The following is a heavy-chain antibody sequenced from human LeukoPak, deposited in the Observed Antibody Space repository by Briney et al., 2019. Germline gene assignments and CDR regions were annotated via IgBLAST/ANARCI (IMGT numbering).Heavy chain of an antibody. V-gene: IGHV3-23*01. D-gene: IGHD2-15*01. J-gene: IGHJ4*02. CDR3: AKAPVTTCSGAYCYPFDY. CDR1: GFTFSSYA. Sequence: GGSLRLSCAASGFTFSSYAMSWVRQTPGKGLEWVAATSSSDAGTYHADSVRGRFTISRDNSKNTLYLQMNSLRAEDAAVYFCAKAPVTTCSGAYCYPFDYWGQGTLVTVSS. CDR2: TSSSDAGT.